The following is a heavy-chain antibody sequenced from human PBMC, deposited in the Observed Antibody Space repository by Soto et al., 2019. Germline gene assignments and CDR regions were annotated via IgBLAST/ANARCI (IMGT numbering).Heavy chain of an antibody. Sequence: GESLKISCKGSGYNFHTYWIAWVCQMPGKGLEWMGFIYPHDSDTRYSPSFRGQVTISADKSTNTAYLQWTSLKASDTAIYFCARPTDYHYGMQVWGQGTTVTVSS. CDR2: IYPHDSDT. CDR3: ARPTDYHYGMQV. V-gene: IGHV5-51*01. D-gene: IGHD4-17*01. J-gene: IGHJ6*02. CDR1: GYNFHTYW.